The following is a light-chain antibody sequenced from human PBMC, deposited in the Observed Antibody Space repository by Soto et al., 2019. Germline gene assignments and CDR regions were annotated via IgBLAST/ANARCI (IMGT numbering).Light chain of an antibody. J-gene: IGKJ3*01. Sequence: EIVMTQSPATLSVSPGERATLSCRASQSVSSNLAWYQQKPGQAPRLLIYGASTRATGIPARFSGSGSGTELTLTISILQSEDFAVYYCQQYKNWHPGVTFGPGTKVDIK. V-gene: IGKV3-15*01. CDR2: GAS. CDR1: QSVSSN. CDR3: QQYKNWHPGVT.